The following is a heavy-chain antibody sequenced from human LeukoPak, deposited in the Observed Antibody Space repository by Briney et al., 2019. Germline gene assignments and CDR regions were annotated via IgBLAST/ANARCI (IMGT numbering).Heavy chain of an antibody. V-gene: IGHV4-59*12. CDR3: ARRLVIVGATTGWFDP. J-gene: IGHJ5*02. Sequence: SETLSLTCTVSGGSISTSYWSWIRQPPGKGLEWIGYIYYIGSTNYNPSLKSRVTISVDTSKNQFSLKLSSVTAADTAVYYCARRLVIVGATTGWFDPWGQGTLVTVSS. CDR2: IYYIGST. CDR1: GGSISTSY. D-gene: IGHD1-26*01.